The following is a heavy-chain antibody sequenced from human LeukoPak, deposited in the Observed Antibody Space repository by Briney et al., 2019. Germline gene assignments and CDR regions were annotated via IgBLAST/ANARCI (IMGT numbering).Heavy chain of an antibody. CDR1: GYTFTSYA. Sequence: ASVKVSCKASGYTFTSYAISWVRQAPGQGLEWMGGIIPIFGTANYAQKFQGRVTITADKSTSTAYMELSSLRSEDTAVYYCARGAEMATIEAYFDYWGQGTLVTVSS. CDR3: ARGAEMATIEAYFDY. V-gene: IGHV1-69*06. J-gene: IGHJ4*02. D-gene: IGHD5-24*01. CDR2: IIPIFGTA.